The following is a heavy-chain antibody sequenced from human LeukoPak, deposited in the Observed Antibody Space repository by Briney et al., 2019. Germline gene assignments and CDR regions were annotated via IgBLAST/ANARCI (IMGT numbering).Heavy chain of an antibody. CDR2: ITPVINTA. V-gene: IGHV1-69*08. D-gene: IGHD1-26*01. CDR1: GGTFLSHT. Sequence: ASVKVSCKPSGGTFLSHTFSWVRQAPGQGLEWMGKITPVINTANYAQTFQGRVSIYADKSTTTVYMDLSGLRPDDTAVYYCARVNLRGSNYNWFDPWGQGTLVTVAS. CDR3: ARVNLRGSNYNWFDP. J-gene: IGHJ5*02.